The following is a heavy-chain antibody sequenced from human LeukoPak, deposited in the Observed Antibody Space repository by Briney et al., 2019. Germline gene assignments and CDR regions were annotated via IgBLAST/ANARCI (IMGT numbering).Heavy chain of an antibody. CDR1: GFTFRSYG. CDR3: AKDPHPRIAAAGLSN. CDR2: ISHDGSNK. J-gene: IGHJ4*02. V-gene: IGHV3-30*18. D-gene: IGHD6-13*01. Sequence: GGSLRLSCVASGFTFRSYGIHWVRQAPGKGLEWVAVISHDGSNKYYADSVKGRFTISRDNSKNTLYLQMNSLRAEDTAVYYCAKDPHPRIAAAGLSNWGQGTLVTVSS.